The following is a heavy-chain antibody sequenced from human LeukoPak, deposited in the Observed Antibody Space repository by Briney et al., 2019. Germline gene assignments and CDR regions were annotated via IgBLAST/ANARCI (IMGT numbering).Heavy chain of an antibody. CDR2: IYYSGST. Sequence: ETLSLTCTVSGDSISNYYWSWIRQPPGKGLEWIGYIYYSGSTNYNPSLKSRVTISVDTSKNQFSLRLSSVTAADTAVYFCARGTAVAGTWGQGTLVTVSS. CDR1: GDSISNYY. J-gene: IGHJ5*02. CDR3: ARGTAVAGT. V-gene: IGHV4-59*01. D-gene: IGHD6-19*01.